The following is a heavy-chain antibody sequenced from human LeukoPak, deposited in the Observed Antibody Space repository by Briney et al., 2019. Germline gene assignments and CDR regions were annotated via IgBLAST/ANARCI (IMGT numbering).Heavy chain of an antibody. CDR2: IYYSGST. CDR3: ARGLRYSSPYYYYYMDV. D-gene: IGHD6-13*01. CDR1: GGSINSYY. J-gene: IGHJ6*03. Sequence: SETLSLTCTVSGGSINSYYWSWIRQPPGKGLEWIGYIYYSGSTNYNPSLKSRVTISVDTSKNQFSLKLSSVTAADTAVYYCARGLRYSSPYYYYYMDVWGKGTTVTVSS. V-gene: IGHV4-59*01.